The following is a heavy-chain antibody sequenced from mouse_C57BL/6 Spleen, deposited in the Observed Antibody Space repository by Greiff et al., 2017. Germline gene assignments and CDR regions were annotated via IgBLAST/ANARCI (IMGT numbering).Heavy chain of an antibody. V-gene: IGHV1-52*01. Sequence: QVQLQQPGAELVRPGSSVKLSCKASGFTFTSYWMHWVKQRPIQGLEWIGNIDTSDSDTHYNQKFKDKATLTVDKSTIKTYMQLNIQTAEGSAVDNCARSGGNYDAMDYWGQGTSVTVAS. CDR1: GFTFTSYW. CDR2: IDTSDSDT. J-gene: IGHJ4*01. CDR3: ARSGGNYDAMDY. D-gene: IGHD2-1*01.